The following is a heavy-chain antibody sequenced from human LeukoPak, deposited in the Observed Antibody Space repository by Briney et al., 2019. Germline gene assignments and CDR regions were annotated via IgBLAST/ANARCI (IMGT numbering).Heavy chain of an antibody. J-gene: IGHJ4*02. Sequence: PGRSLRLSCAASGFTFDDYAMHWVRQAPGKGLEWVSGISWNSGSIGYADSVKGRFTISRDNAKNSLYLQMNSLRAEDTALYYCAKAAGWYSQFDYWGQGTLVTVSS. CDR1: GFTFDDYA. CDR2: ISWNSGSI. D-gene: IGHD6-19*01. V-gene: IGHV3-9*01. CDR3: AKAAGWYSQFDY.